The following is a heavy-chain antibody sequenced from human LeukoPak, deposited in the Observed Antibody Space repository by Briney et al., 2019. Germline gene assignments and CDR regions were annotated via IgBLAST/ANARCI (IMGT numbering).Heavy chain of an antibody. Sequence: SQTLSLTCTVSGGSISSGDYYWTWIRQPPGKSLEWIGYIYYSGSTYYNPSLKSRITISVDTSKNHFSLNLSSVTAADTAVYYCAGLQIRMVRGVEFDYWGQGTLVTVSS. CDR3: AGLQIRMVRGVEFDY. CDR2: IYYSGST. D-gene: IGHD3-10*01. V-gene: IGHV4-30-4*01. J-gene: IGHJ4*02. CDR1: GGSISSGDYY.